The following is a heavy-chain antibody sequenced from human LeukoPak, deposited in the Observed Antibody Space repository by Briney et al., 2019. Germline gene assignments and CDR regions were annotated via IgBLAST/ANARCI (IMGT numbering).Heavy chain of an antibody. CDR1: GGSISSSSYY. Sequence: PSETLSLTCTVSGGSISSSSYYWGWIRQPPGKGLEWIGSIYYSGSTYYNPSLKSRVTISVDTSKNQFSLKLSSVTAAVTAVYYCARLHLDTAMVTSDYWGQGTLVTVSS. CDR2: IYYSGST. D-gene: IGHD5-18*01. V-gene: IGHV4-39*01. J-gene: IGHJ4*02. CDR3: ARLHLDTAMVTSDY.